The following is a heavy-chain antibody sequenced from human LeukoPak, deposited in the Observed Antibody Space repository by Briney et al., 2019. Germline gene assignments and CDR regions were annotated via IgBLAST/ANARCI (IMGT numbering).Heavy chain of an antibody. Sequence: GSLRLSCAASGFTFSNAWMHWVRPAPGKGLMWVSRINRGGSRTDYADSVKGRFTISRDDAKNTLYLQLNSLRAEDTAVYFCARGGSDTAMAHDYWGQGTLVTVSS. CDR2: INRGGSRT. J-gene: IGHJ4*02. CDR3: ARGGSDTAMAHDY. D-gene: IGHD5-18*01. V-gene: IGHV3-74*01. CDR1: GFTFSNAW.